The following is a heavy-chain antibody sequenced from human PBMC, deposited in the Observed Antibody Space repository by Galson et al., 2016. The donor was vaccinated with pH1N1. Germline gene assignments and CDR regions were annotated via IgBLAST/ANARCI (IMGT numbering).Heavy chain of an antibody. CDR3: ARFHSSGNYNGAFDI. V-gene: IGHV5-51*01. J-gene: IGHJ3*02. CDR2: IKPGDSDT. CDR1: GYRFTSYW. Sequence: QSGAEVKKPGESLKISCKGSGYRFTSYWIGWVRQMPGKGLEWMGMIKPGDSDTSYSPSFQGQVIISADKSISTAYLQWSSLKAPDTARYYCARFHSSGNYNGAFDIWGQGTMVTVSS. D-gene: IGHD3-10*01.